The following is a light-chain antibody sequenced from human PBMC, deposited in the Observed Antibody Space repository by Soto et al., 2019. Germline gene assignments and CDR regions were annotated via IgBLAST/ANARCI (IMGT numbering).Light chain of an antibody. CDR1: SSDIGRFAY. CDR3: GSYAGRKCLV. J-gene: IGLJ2*01. V-gene: IGLV2-8*01. CDR2: EVF. Sequence: QSVLTQPPSASGSPGQSVTISCTGSSSDIGRFAYVSWYQQHPGKAPKLLLSEVFHRPSGIPDLFSGSKSGHTASLTVAGLRAEDEDTYCCGSYAGRKCLVFGGGTQLTVL.